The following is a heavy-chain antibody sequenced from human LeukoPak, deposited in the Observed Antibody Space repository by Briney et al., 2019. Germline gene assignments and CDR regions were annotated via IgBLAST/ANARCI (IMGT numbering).Heavy chain of an antibody. CDR3: AKYGRSRIQLLRRYWYFDL. V-gene: IGHV4-30-4*08. CDR1: GGSISSGDYY. J-gene: IGHJ2*01. Sequence: NPSETLSLTCTVSGGSISSGDYYWSWIRQPPGKGLEWIGYIYYSGSTYYNPSLKSRVTISVDTSKNQFSLKRSSVTAADTAVYYCAKYGRSRIQLLRRYWYFDLWGRGTLVTVSS. D-gene: IGHD5-18*01. CDR2: IYYSGST.